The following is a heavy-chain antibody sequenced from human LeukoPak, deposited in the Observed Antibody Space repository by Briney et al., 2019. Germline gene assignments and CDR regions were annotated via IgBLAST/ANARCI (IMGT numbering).Heavy chain of an antibody. CDR3: ARDPGDYGDAVYFHS. CDR2: IYSGGST. D-gene: IGHD4-17*01. V-gene: IGHV3-53*01. CDR1: GFTVSRNF. Sequence: GGSLRLSCAASGFTVSRNFMSWVRQAPGKGMEWVSVIYSGGSTYYTGSVEGLFTTSRENSKKTLYLQMNSLRAGDTAVYYCARDPGDYGDAVYFHSWGQRTLVTVSS. J-gene: IGHJ4*02.